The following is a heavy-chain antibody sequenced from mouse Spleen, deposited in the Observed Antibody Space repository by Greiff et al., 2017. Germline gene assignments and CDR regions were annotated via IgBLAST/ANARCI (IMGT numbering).Heavy chain of an antibody. Sequence: QVQLQQSGPELVKPGASVKISCKASGYAFSSSWMNWVKQRPGKGLEWIGRIYPGDGDTNYNGKFKGKATLTADKSSSTAYMQLSSLTSEDSAVYFCARHYGSSYGYFDYWGQGTTLTVSS. V-gene: IGHV1-82*01. D-gene: IGHD1-1*01. CDR2: IYPGDGDT. CDR3: ARHYGSSYGYFDY. CDR1: GYAFSSSW. J-gene: IGHJ2*01.